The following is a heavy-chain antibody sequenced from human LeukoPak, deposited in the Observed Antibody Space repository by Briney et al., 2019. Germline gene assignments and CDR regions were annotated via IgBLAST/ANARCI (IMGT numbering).Heavy chain of an antibody. CDR1: GDSISSSYW. Sequence: SETLSLTCAVSGDSISSSYWWSWVRQPPGKGLEWIGEIYHSGSTNYNPSLKRRVTISVDKSENQFSLKLSSVTAADTAVYYCARGHVTMVRGVRIQDAFDIWGQGTMVTVSS. V-gene: IGHV4-4*02. CDR2: IYHSGST. J-gene: IGHJ3*02. D-gene: IGHD3-10*01. CDR3: ARGHVTMVRGVRIQDAFDI.